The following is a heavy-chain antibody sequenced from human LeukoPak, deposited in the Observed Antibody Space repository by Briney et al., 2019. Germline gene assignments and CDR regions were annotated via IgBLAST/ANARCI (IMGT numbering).Heavy chain of an antibody. J-gene: IGHJ4*02. D-gene: IGHD2-2*01. Sequence: PSETLSLTCAVYGGSFSGYYWSWLRQPPGKGLEWIGEINHSGSTNYNPSLKSRVTISVDTSKNQFSLKLSSATAADTAVYYCARRDCSSSTSCYFDYWGQGTLVTVSS. CDR1: GGSFSGYY. V-gene: IGHV4-34*01. CDR3: ARRDCSSSTSCYFDY. CDR2: INHSGST.